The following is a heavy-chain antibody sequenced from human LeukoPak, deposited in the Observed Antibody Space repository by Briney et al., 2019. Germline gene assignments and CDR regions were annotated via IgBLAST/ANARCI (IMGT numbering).Heavy chain of an antibody. Sequence: PGGSLRLSCAASGFTFSSYAMSWVRQAPGKGLEWVSAISGSGGRTYYADSVKGRFTISRDNSKNTVYLQMNSLRAEDTAVYYCANVGLGGVVAPVDYWDQGTLVTVSS. CDR2: ISGSGGRT. V-gene: IGHV3-23*01. D-gene: IGHD3-3*01. CDR3: ANVGLGGVVAPVDY. CDR1: GFTFSSYA. J-gene: IGHJ4*02.